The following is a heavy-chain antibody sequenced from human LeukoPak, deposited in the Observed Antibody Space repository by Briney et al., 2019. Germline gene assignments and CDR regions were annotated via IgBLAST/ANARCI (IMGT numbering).Heavy chain of an antibody. CDR2: IYHSGST. J-gene: IGHJ4*02. CDR1: GYSISSGYY. V-gene: IGHV4-38-2*02. Sequence: SETLSLTCTVSGYSISSGYYWGWIRQPPGKGLEWIGSIYHSGSTYYNPSLKSRVTISVDTSKNQFSLKLSSVTAADTAVYYCARAVRFDILTGSMGGYFDYWGQGTLVTVSS. CDR3: ARAVRFDILTGSMGGYFDY. D-gene: IGHD3-9*01.